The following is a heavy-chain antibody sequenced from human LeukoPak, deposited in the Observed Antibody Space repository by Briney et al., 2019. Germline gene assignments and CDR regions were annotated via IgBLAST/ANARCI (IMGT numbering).Heavy chain of an antibody. Sequence: SEALSLTCTVSGGSISSYYWSWIRQPPGKGLEWIGYIYYSGSTNYNPSLKSRVTISVDTSKNQFSLRLSSVTAADTAVYYCARELGAVWGKGTTVTVSS. CDR2: IYYSGST. CDR1: GGSISSYY. J-gene: IGHJ6*04. CDR3: ARELGAV. V-gene: IGHV4-59*01.